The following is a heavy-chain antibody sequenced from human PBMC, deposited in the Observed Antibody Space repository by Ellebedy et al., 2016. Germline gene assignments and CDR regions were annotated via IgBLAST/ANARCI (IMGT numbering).Heavy chain of an antibody. CDR1: GGSTSSYY. CDR2: IYYSGST. CDR3: ARQVTTWGGSSYYYYMDV. Sequence: SETLSLTCTVSGGSTSSYYWSWIRQPPGKGLEWIGYIYYSGSTKYNPSLESRVTISLDTSKNQFSLKLTSVTAADTAVYYCARQVTTWGGSSYYYYMDVWGKGTTVTVSS. D-gene: IGHD4-17*01. V-gene: IGHV4-59*08. J-gene: IGHJ6*03.